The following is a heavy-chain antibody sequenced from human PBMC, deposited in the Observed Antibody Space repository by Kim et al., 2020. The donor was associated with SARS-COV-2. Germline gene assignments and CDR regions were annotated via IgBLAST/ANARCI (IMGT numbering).Heavy chain of an antibody. CDR3: TKKGAAADPYYYFGMDV. Sequence: GGSLRLSCAASGFNFAYFDMTWVRQAPGKGLEWVAAVSESGSNTFYADSVKGRFTISRDNSRNTVYLEMNNLRAEDTARYYCTKKGAAADPYYYFGMDVWGHGTAVSVSS. D-gene: IGHD6-25*01. CDR2: VSESGSNT. CDR1: GFNFAYFD. J-gene: IGHJ6*02. V-gene: IGHV3-23*01.